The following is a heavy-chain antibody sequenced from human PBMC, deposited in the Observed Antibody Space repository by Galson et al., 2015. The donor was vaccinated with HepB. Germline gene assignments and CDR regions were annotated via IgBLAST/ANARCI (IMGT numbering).Heavy chain of an antibody. CDR3: ARAPIYSIDY. V-gene: IGHV3-11*01. CDR1: GFTFSDYY. J-gene: IGHJ4*02. CDR2: ISSTGSNT. Sequence: PLRLSYEASGFTFSDYYMIWIRPAPGKGLEWDSYISSTGSNTYYADSVKGRFTISRDNAKNLLYLQMNNLRAEDTAVYYCARAPIYSIDYWGQGALVTVSS. D-gene: IGHD2-15*01.